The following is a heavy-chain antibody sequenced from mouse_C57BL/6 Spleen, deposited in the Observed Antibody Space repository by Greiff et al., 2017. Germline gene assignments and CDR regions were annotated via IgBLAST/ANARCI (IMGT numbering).Heavy chain of an antibody. CDR2: ISYSGST. CDR1: GYSITSGYD. Sequence: EVKLQESGPGMVKPSQSLSLTCTVTGYSITSGYDWHWIRHFPGNKLEWMGYISYSGSTNYNPSLKSRISITHDTSKNHFFLKLNSVTTEDTATYYCARDGRSTAPYAMDYWGQGTSVTVSS. D-gene: IGHD5-1*01. V-gene: IGHV3-1*01. J-gene: IGHJ4*01. CDR3: ARDGRSTAPYAMDY.